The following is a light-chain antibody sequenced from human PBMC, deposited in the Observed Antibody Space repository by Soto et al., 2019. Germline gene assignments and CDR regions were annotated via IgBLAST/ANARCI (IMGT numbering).Light chain of an antibody. CDR3: QTWGTGFRV. V-gene: IGLV4-69*01. CDR2: LDSAGRH. Sequence: PVLTQSPSASASLGASVKLTCTLSSGHSTYAIAWHQQQPEKGPRFLMNLDSAGRHSKGDEIPDRFSGSSSGAERYLTISSLQSEDEADYYCQTWGTGFRVFGGGTKLTVL. CDR1: SGHSTYA. J-gene: IGLJ3*02.